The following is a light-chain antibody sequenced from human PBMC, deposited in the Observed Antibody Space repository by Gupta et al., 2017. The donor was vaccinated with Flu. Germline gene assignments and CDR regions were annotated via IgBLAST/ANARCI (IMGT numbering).Light chain of an antibody. J-gene: IGKJ3*01. V-gene: IGKV3-20*01. CDR2: SAS. Sequence: SCRASQSVSSTYLAWYQQKPGQAPRLLIYSASSRATGIPDRFSGSGSGTDFTLSISKLEPEDFAVYYCQQYDGSAFTFGHGTKVDV. CDR3: QQYDGSAFT. CDR1: QSVSSTY.